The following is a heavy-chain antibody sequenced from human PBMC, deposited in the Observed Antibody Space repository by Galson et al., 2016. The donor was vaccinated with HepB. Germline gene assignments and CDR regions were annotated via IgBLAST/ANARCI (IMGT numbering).Heavy chain of an antibody. J-gene: IGHJ6*02. CDR1: GVSISGTNW. V-gene: IGHV4-4*02. Sequence: SETLSLTCAVSGVSISGTNWWSWVRQPPGKGLEWIGEIYHSGSTNYNPSLQSRVTISVDTSKNQFSLNLNSVTAADTALYYCVRNGYYCLDAWGQGTTVPVSS. CDR2: IYHSGST. CDR3: VRNGYYCLDA.